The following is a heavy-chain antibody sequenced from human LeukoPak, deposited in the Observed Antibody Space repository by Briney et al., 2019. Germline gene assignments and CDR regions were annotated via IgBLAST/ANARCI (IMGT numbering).Heavy chain of an antibody. Sequence: PSETLSHTCAVYGGSFSGYYWSWIRQPPGKGLEWIGEINHSGGTNYNPSLKSRVTISVDTSKNQFSLKLSSVTAADTAVYYCARGGGWYRRYFDYWGQGTLVTVSS. J-gene: IGHJ4*02. CDR2: INHSGGT. V-gene: IGHV4-34*01. D-gene: IGHD6-19*01. CDR1: GGSFSGYY. CDR3: ARGGGWYRRYFDY.